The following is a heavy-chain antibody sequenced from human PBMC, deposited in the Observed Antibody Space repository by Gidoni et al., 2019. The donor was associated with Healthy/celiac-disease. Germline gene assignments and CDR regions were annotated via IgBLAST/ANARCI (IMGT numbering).Heavy chain of an antibody. V-gene: IGHV3-30*01. D-gene: IGHD5-18*01. CDR3: ARDADVDTADAPLDY. J-gene: IGHJ4*02. CDR1: GFTFSRYA. Sequence: QVQLVESGGGVVQPGRSLRLSRAASGFTFSRYAMTWVRPAPGKGLEWVAVISYDGINKYYSDSVKGRFTISRDNSKNTLYLKMNSLRAEDTAVYDCARDADVDTADAPLDYWGQGTLVTVSS. CDR2: ISYDGINK.